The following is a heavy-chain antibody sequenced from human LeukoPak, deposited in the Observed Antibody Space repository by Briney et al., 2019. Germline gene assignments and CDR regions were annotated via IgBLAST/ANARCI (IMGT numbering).Heavy chain of an antibody. D-gene: IGHD2-2*01. J-gene: IGHJ6*03. Sequence: GRSLRLSCAASGFMVRSYGMHCVRQAPGKGLEWVAVIWFGGGDKYYADSVKGRFTMSRDTSKNTVYLQMNSLRAEDTAVYYCVKEVKDNVVVPGGVEYYYYMDVWGEGTTVTVSS. CDR3: VKEVKDNVVVPGGVEYYYYMDV. V-gene: IGHV3-30*18. CDR2: IWFGGGDK. CDR1: GFMVRSYG.